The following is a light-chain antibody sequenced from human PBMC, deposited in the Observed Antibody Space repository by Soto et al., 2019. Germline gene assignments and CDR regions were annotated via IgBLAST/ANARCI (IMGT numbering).Light chain of an antibody. CDR2: DAS. Sequence: DIQLTQSPSTLSAAVGDSVTITCRASQNIRNLLAWYQQKPGKAPKPLIYDASTLKTGVPSRFSGSGSGSEFNFTITGLQPDDFATYFCQQSYSTPRTFGQGTRLEIK. CDR3: QQSYSTPRT. J-gene: IGKJ5*01. V-gene: IGKV1-5*01. CDR1: QNIRNL.